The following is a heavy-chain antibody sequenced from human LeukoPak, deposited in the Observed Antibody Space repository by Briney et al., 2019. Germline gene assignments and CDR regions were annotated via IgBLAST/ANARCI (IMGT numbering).Heavy chain of an antibody. J-gene: IGHJ3*02. D-gene: IGHD1-20*01. CDR3: ARGYNWNDVSAFDI. Sequence: GGSLRLSCAASGFVVSSYSMNWVRQAPGKGLEWVSSISSSSSYIYYADSVKGRFTISRDNAKNSLYLQMNSLRAEDTAVYYCARGYNWNDVSAFDIWGQGTMVTVSS. V-gene: IGHV3-21*01. CDR2: ISSSSSYI. CDR1: GFVVSSYS.